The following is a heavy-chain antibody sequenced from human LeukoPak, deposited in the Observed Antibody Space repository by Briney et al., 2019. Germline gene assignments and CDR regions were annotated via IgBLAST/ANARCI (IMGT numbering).Heavy chain of an antibody. Sequence: GASVKVSCKASAYTFSNYGIGWVRQAPGQGLEWVGWIRGDNGNTNYAQKFQGRVTMTRDTSISTAYMELSRLRSDDTAVYYCASVGYSGYVDYWGQGTLVTVSS. V-gene: IGHV1-18*01. CDR3: ASVGYSGYVDY. CDR2: IRGDNGNT. J-gene: IGHJ4*02. D-gene: IGHD5-12*01. CDR1: AYTFSNYG.